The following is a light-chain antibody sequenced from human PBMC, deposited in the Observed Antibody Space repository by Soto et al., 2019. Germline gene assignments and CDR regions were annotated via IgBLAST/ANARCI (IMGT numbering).Light chain of an antibody. V-gene: IGKV3-20*01. CDR3: HQYGSSRT. CDR1: QSVSDTH. CDR2: GAS. J-gene: IGKJ1*01. Sequence: EIVLTQSPCALSLSAGESATLSCRASQSVSDTHVAWYQQRPGQAPRLLIYGASSRATGIPDRFSGSASGTDSTLTISRLEPEDSAVYYCHQYGSSRTFGQGTKVDIK.